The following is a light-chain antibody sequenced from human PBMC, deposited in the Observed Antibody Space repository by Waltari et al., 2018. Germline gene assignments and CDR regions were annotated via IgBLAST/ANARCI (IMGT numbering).Light chain of an antibody. Sequence: LTQPPSVSVSPGQTASITCSGDKLGDKYAYWYQQKPGQSPVLVIYQDSKRPSGIPERFSGSNSGNTATLTISGTQAMDEADYYCQAWDSSTAVVFGGGTKLTVL. CDR2: QDS. V-gene: IGLV3-1*01. CDR3: QAWDSSTAVV. CDR1: KLGDKY. J-gene: IGLJ2*01.